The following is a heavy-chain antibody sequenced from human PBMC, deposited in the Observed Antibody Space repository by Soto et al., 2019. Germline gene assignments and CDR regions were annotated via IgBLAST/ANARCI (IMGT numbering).Heavy chain of an antibody. CDR1: GFTFSTYT. V-gene: IGHV3-23*01. CDR3: ARPPPRVGATTDAYFDY. Sequence: GGSLRLSCAASGFTFSTYTMAWVRQAPGKGLEWVSVISGDGDTYYADSVKGRFTISRDNSKNTLYLQMNSLRAEDTAVYYCARPPPRVGATTDAYFDYWGQGTLVTVSS. CDR2: ISGDGDT. D-gene: IGHD1-26*01. J-gene: IGHJ4*02.